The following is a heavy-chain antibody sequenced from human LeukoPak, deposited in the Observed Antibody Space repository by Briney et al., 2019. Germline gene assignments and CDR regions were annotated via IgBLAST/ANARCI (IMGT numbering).Heavy chain of an antibody. CDR3: ARHYGYSYYMDV. CDR1: GYTFTSYD. Sequence: ASVKVSCKASGYTFTSYDINWVRQATGQGLEWMGWMNPNSGNTGYAQKFQGRVTMTRNTSISTAYMGLSSLRSEDTAVYYCARHYGYSYYMDVWGKGTTVTVSS. CDR2: MNPNSGNT. J-gene: IGHJ6*03. D-gene: IGHD5-18*01. V-gene: IGHV1-8*01.